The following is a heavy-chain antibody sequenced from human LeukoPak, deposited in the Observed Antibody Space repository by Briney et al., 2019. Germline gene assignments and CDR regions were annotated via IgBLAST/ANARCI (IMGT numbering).Heavy chain of an antibody. V-gene: IGHV3-21*01. Sequence: GGSLRLSCAASGFTFSSYAMNWVRQAPGKGLEWVSSISSTSSYIYYADSVKGRFTISRDNAKNSLYLQMNSLRAEDTAVYYCARKSSAVAGPFDYWGQGTLVTVSS. CDR2: ISSTSSYI. CDR3: ARKSSAVAGPFDY. CDR1: GFTFSSYA. J-gene: IGHJ4*02. D-gene: IGHD6-19*01.